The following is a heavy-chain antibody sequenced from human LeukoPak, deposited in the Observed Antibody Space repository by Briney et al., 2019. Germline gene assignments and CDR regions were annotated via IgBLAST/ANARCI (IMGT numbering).Heavy chain of an antibody. D-gene: IGHD3-10*01. CDR2: IYSGGST. Sequence: TGGSLRLSCAASGFTVSSSYMSWVRQAPGKGLEWLSVIYSGGSTYYADSVKGRFTISRDNSKNTLYLQMNSLRAEDTAVYYCARDTIVVRGVQYYYGMDVWGQGTTVTASS. J-gene: IGHJ6*02. V-gene: IGHV3-66*01. CDR3: ARDTIVVRGVQYYYGMDV. CDR1: GFTVSSSY.